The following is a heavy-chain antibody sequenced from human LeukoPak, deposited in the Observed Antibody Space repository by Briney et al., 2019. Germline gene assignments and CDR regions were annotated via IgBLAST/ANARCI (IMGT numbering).Heavy chain of an antibody. CDR3: ARGLYSRSWYGYWFDP. CDR1: GGSISSGGYY. V-gene: IGHV4-31*03. CDR2: IYYSGST. D-gene: IGHD6-13*01. J-gene: IGHJ5*02. Sequence: SETLSLTCTVSGGSISSGGYYWSWIRQHPGKGLEWIGYIYYSGSTYYNPSLKSRVTISVDTSKNQFSLKLSSVTAADTAVYYCARGLYSRSWYGYWFDPWGQGTLVTVSS.